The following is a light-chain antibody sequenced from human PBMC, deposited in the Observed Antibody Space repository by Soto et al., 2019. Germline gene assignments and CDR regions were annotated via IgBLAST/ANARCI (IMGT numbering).Light chain of an antibody. CDR1: SVHSSYA. CDR2: LNSDGSH. J-gene: IGLJ2*01. V-gene: IGLV4-69*01. Sequence: QPVLTQSPSASASLGASVKLTCTLSSVHSSYAIAWHQQQPEKGPRYLMKLNSDGSHSKGDGIPDRFSGSSSGAERYLTISSLQSEDEADYYCQTWGTGIHGVFGGGTNLTVL. CDR3: QTWGTGIHGV.